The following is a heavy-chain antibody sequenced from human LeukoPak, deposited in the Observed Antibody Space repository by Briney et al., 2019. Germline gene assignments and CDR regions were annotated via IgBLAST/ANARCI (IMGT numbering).Heavy chain of an antibody. Sequence: YVDSVEGRFTVSRDNAKNTLYLQMNSLRAEDTALYYCAKGRATVTTRFDPWGQGTLVTVSS. CDR3: AKGRATVTTRFDP. V-gene: IGHV3-9*01. D-gene: IGHD4-17*01. J-gene: IGHJ5*02.